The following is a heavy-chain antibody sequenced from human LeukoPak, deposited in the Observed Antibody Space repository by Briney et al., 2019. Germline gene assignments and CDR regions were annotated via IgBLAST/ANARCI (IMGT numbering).Heavy chain of an antibody. CDR3: ARDIGVWYYYYMDV. D-gene: IGHD2-21*01. J-gene: IGHJ6*03. CDR1: GGSFSGYY. V-gene: IGHV4-34*01. CDR2: INHSGST. Sequence: SETLSLTCAVYGGSFSGYYWSWIRQPPGKGLEWIGEINHSGSTNYNPSLKSRVTISVDTSKNQFSLKLSSVTAADTAVYYCARDIGVWYYYYMDVWGKGTTVTVSS.